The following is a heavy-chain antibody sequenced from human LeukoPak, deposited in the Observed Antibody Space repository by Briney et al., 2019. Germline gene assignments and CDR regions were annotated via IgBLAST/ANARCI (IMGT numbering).Heavy chain of an antibody. V-gene: IGHV3-30*18. CDR3: GKGPGYSVYDNLPHH. CDR1: GFTFSSYG. D-gene: IGHD5/OR15-5a*01. CDR2: ISYDGSNK. J-gene: IGHJ5*02. Sequence: GGSLRLSCAASGFTFSSYGMHWVRQAPGKGLGWVAVISYDGSNKYYADSVKGRFTISRDNSKNTLYLQMDSLRPDDSAVYYCGKGPGYSVYDNLPHHWGQGTLVTVSS.